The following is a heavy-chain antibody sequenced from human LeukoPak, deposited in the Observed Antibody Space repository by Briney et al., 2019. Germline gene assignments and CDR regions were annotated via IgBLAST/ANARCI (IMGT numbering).Heavy chain of an antibody. D-gene: IGHD2-15*01. Sequence: GGSLRLSCAASGFTYSSYAMSWVRQAPGKGLEWVSAISVSGGSTYYADSVKGRFTISRDNSKNTLYLQMNSLRAEDTAVYYCAKEQKDIVVVVAATPQVFDYWGQGTLVTVSS. J-gene: IGHJ4*02. CDR1: GFTYSSYA. CDR2: ISVSGGST. CDR3: AKEQKDIVVVVAATPQVFDY. V-gene: IGHV3-23*01.